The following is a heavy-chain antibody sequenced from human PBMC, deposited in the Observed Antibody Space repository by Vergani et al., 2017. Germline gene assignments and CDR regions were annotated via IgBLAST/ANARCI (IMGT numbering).Heavy chain of an antibody. CDR1: GFTFRDFY. CDR3: ARGNWNDGFNSYYYMDV. CDR2: ISDSGTYI. V-gene: IGHV3-11*01. Sequence: QVQLVESGGTLVKPGGSLRLSCAASGFTFRDFYMTWIRQVPGKGLEWVSHISDSGTYINDADSVKGRFTVSRDNAKKSLYLQMTSLRVEDTAVYYCARGNWNDGFNSYYYMDVWGKGTTVTVSS. J-gene: IGHJ6*03. D-gene: IGHD1-1*01.